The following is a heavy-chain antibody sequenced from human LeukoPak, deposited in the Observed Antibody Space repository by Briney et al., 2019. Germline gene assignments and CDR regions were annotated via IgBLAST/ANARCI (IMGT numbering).Heavy chain of an antibody. D-gene: IGHD6-13*01. CDR3: ASISGSSSWYY. CDR2: ISGSGGST. CDR1: GFTFSSYA. Sequence: GGSLRLSCAASGFTFSSYAMSWVRQAPGKGLEWVSAISGSGGSTYYADSVKGRFTISRDNSKNTLYLHMNSLRAEDTAVYYCASISGSSSWYYWGQGTLVTVSS. V-gene: IGHV3-23*01. J-gene: IGHJ4*02.